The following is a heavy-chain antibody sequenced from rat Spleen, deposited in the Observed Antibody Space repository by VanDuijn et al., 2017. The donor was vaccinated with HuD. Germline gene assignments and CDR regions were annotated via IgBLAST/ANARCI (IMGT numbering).Heavy chain of an antibody. CDR1: GFTFNNNW. CDR3: ARGESGCLNGFAY. D-gene: IGHD1-1*01. CDR2: INPDGSRS. V-gene: IGHV5-35*01. Sequence: EVQLVESGGGLVQPGSPLKLSCAASGFTFNNNWLNWIRQAPGKGLEWVASINPDGSRSYYPDTVKGRCVISKDNPKNTGYLQRNKLRSEEKAVYDCARGESGCLNGFAYWGQGTLVTVS. J-gene: IGHJ3*01.